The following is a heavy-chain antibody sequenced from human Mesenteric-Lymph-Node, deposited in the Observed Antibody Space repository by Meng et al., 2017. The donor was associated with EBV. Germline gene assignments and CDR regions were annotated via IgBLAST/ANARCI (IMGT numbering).Heavy chain of an antibody. Sequence: QVLLVQSGGEVTKPGASVKVSCKASGFTFSGYGISWVRQAPGQGLEWMGWISGNNGDTLYAQKLQGRVTLTTDTATNTAFMELRSLRSDDTAVYFCARHDGAGSYYPLDYWGQGTLVTVSS. CDR2: ISGNNGDT. V-gene: IGHV1-18*01. J-gene: IGHJ4*02. CDR3: ARHDGAGSYYPLDY. CDR1: GFTFSGYG. D-gene: IGHD3-10*01.